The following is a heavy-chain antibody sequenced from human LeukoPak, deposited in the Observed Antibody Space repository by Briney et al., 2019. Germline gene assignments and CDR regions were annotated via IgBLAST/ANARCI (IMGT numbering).Heavy chain of an antibody. D-gene: IGHD4-4*01. Sequence: GGSLRLSCEASGFTFSQYWMHWVRQAPGKGLVWVSRIDPDGSSTNYADSVKGRFTISRDNAKNTLYLQLNSLRAEDTAVYYCAREDYSNYAPYFDYWGQGTLVTVSS. CDR1: GFTFSQYW. V-gene: IGHV3-74*01. J-gene: IGHJ4*02. CDR3: AREDYSNYAPYFDY. CDR2: IDPDGSST.